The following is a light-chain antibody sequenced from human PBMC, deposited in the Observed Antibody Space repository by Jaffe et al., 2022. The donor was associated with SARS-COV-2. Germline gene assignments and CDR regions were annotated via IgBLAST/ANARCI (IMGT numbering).Light chain of an antibody. J-gene: IGKJ2*01. CDR2: AAS. CDR1: QSISSY. CDR3: QHSYSFPYT. V-gene: IGKV1-39*01. Sequence: DIQMTQSPSSLSASVGDRVTITCRASQSISSYLNWYQQKPGKAPKLLIYAASSLQSGVPSRFSGSGSGSDYILTISSLQPEDFATYYCQHSYSFPYTFGQGTKLDIK.